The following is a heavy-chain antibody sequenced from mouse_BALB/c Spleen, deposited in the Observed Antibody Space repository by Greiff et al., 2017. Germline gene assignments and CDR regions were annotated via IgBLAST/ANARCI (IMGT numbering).Heavy chain of an antibody. CDR2: INPYNDGT. D-gene: IGHD2-4*01. CDR1: GYTFTSYV. J-gene: IGHJ4*01. Sequence: EVKLQESGPELVKPGASVKMSCKASGYTFTSYVMHWVKQKPGQGLEWIGYINPYNDGTKYNEKFKGKATLTSDKSSSTAYMELSSLTSEDSAVYYCARGGTMITVYAMDYWGQGTSVTVSS. CDR3: ARGGTMITVYAMDY. V-gene: IGHV1-14*01.